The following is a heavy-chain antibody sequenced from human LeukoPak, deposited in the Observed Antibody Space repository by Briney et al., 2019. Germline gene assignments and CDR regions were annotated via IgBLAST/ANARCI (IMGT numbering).Heavy chain of an antibody. Sequence: ASVKVSCKASGYTFTSYDINWVRQATGQGLEWMGWMNPNSGNTGYAQKFQGRATMTRNTSISTAYMELSSLRSEDTAVYYCARGGLDGDYFDYWGQGTLVTVSS. CDR1: GYTFTSYD. V-gene: IGHV1-8*01. J-gene: IGHJ4*02. CDR2: MNPNSGNT. D-gene: IGHD4-17*01. CDR3: ARGGLDGDYFDY.